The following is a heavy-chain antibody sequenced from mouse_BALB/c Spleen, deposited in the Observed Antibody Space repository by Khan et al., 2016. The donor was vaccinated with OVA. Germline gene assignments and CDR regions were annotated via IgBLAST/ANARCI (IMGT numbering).Heavy chain of an antibody. CDR2: INTHSGVP. Sequence: QIQLVQSGPELKKPGETVRISCKASGYTFTTAGIQWVQKMPGKGLKWIGSINTHSGVPKYAEDFKGRFAFSLEISVNTAYLQITNLKNEDTATCLCAGGRASYYRNDGGAMEYWGQGTSVTVSS. CDR3: AGGRASYYRNDGGAMEY. D-gene: IGHD2-14*01. J-gene: IGHJ4*01. V-gene: IGHV9-4*02. CDR1: GYTFTTAG.